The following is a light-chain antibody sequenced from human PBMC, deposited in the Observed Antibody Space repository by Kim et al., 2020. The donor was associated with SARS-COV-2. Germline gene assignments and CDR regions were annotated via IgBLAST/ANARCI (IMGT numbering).Light chain of an antibody. CDR3: QKYNTVPYT. CDR1: QGISTY. Sequence: ASVGDRVTITCRASQGISTYLAWYEQKPGKVPKLLIYAASALQSGVPSRFGGSGSGTDFTLTISSLQPEDVATYYCQKYNTVPYTFGQGTKVDIK. V-gene: IGKV1-27*01. J-gene: IGKJ2*01. CDR2: AAS.